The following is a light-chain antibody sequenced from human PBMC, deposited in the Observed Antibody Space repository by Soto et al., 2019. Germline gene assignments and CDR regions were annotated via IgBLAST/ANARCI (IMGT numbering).Light chain of an antibody. CDR2: GAS. J-gene: IGKJ1*01. CDR3: QQYGCSPRT. Sequence: EIVMTQSPATLSVSPGERATLSCRASQSVSSNLAWYQQKPGQAPRLLIYGASTRATGIPDRFSGSGSGTDFALTIARVAPEDFAVYYCQQYGCSPRTFGQGTKVDIK. V-gene: IGKV3-20*01. CDR1: QSVSSN.